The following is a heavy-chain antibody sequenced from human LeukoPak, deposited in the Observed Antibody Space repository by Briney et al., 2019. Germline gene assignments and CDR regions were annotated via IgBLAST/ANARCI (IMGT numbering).Heavy chain of an antibody. J-gene: IGHJ4*02. V-gene: IGHV4-31*03. Sequence: SETLSLTCTVSGGSISSSSYYWGWIRQPPGKGLEWIGYIYYSGSTYYNPSLKSRVTISVDTSKNQFSLKLSSVTAADTAVYYCARDSEYSGYDYARYFDYWGQGTLVTVSS. CDR1: GGSISSSSYY. CDR2: IYYSGST. CDR3: ARDSEYSGYDYARYFDY. D-gene: IGHD5-12*01.